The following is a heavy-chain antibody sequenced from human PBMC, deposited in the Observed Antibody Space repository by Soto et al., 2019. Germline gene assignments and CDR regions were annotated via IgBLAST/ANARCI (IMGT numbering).Heavy chain of an antibody. CDR3: ARVDSVERQDIVVVPAATDAFEI. CDR2: ISSSGSTI. J-gene: IGHJ3*02. Sequence: PGGSLRLSCTASGFTFSDYYMSWIRQAPGKGLEWVSYISSSGSTIYYADSVKGRFTISRDNAKNSLYLQMNSLRAEDTAVYYCARVDSVERQDIVVVPAATDAFEIWGQGTMVPVSS. D-gene: IGHD2-2*01. CDR1: GFTFSDYY. V-gene: IGHV3-11*01.